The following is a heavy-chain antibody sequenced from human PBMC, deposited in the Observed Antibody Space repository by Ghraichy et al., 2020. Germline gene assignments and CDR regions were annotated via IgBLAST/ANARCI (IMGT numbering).Heavy chain of an antibody. D-gene: IGHD2-15*01. V-gene: IGHV4-59*08. Sequence: SETLSLTCTVSGGSISSYYWSWIRQPPGKGLEWIGYIYYSGSTNYNPSLKSRVTISVDTSKNQFSLKLSSVTAADTAVYYCAGPGYCSGGSCHDAFDIWGQGTMVTVSS. CDR2: IYYSGST. CDR1: GGSISSYY. J-gene: IGHJ3*02. CDR3: AGPGYCSGGSCHDAFDI.